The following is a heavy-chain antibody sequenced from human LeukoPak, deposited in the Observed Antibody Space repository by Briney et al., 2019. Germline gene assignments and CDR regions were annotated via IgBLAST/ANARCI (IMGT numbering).Heavy chain of an antibody. J-gene: IGHJ5*02. Sequence: KPSETLSLTCTVSGGSISSSSYYWGWIRQPPGKGLEWIGNIYYSGTTYYNPSLKSRVTISVATSKNQFSLKLSSVTAADTAVYYCATASSYWFDPWGQGTLVTVSS. CDR3: ATASSYWFDP. D-gene: IGHD6-13*01. V-gene: IGHV4-39*01. CDR2: IYYSGTT. CDR1: GGSISSSSYY.